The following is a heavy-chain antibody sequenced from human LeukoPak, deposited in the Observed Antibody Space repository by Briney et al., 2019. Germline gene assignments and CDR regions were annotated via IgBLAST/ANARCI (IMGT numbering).Heavy chain of an antibody. CDR2: TYYRSKWYN. Sequence: SQTLSLTCAISGDSVSSNSAAWNWIRQSPSRGLEWLGRTYYRSKWYNDYAVSVKSRVTINPDTSKNQFSLQPNSVSLEDTAVYYCVRDLVGIRLYYFDYWGQGILVTVSS. CDR1: GDSVSSNSAA. J-gene: IGHJ4*02. CDR3: VRDLVGIRLYYFDY. D-gene: IGHD1-26*01. V-gene: IGHV6-1*01.